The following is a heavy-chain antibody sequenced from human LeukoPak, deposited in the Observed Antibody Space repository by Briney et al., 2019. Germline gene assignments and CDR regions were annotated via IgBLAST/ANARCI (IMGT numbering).Heavy chain of an antibody. Sequence: GGSLRLSCAASGFTFSDYEMNWVRQAPGKGLEWISYISTAGSTKYYAESVKGRFTISRDNAKDSLYLQMNSLRVEDTAVYFCARGGPARSWVYGGEGTLVTVSS. CDR1: GFTFSDYE. CDR3: ARGGPARSWVY. CDR2: ISTAGSTK. J-gene: IGHJ4*02. V-gene: IGHV3-48*03. D-gene: IGHD2-2*01.